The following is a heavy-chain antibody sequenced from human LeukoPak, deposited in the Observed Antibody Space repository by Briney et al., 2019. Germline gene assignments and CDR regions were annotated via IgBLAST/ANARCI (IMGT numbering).Heavy chain of an antibody. Sequence: GESLKIFCKGAGYSFTSYWISWVRQMAGKGLEWMGIIYPGGSDTRYSPSFQGHVTISADKSISTAYLQWSSLKASGTAMYYCARSRGDYDFWSGSYYYYYMDVWGKGSTVTVSS. CDR1: GYSFTSYW. J-gene: IGHJ6*03. D-gene: IGHD3-3*01. CDR3: ARSRGDYDFWSGSYYYYYMDV. CDR2: IYPGGSDT. V-gene: IGHV5-51*01.